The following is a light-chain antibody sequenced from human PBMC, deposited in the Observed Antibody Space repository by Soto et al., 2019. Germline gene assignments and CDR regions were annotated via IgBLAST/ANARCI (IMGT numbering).Light chain of an antibody. CDR1: SSDVGGYNY. V-gene: IGLV2-14*01. CDR2: DVS. CDR3: SSYTSSSTVV. Sequence: QSALTQPASVSGSPGQSITISCTGTSSDVGGYNYVSWYQQYPGKAPKLMIYDVSDRPSGVSNRFSGSKSGNTASLTISGLQAEDEADYYCSSYTSSSTVVFGGGTKLIVL. J-gene: IGLJ2*01.